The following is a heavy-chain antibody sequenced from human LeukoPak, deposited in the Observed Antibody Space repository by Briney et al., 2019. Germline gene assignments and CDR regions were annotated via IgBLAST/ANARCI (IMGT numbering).Heavy chain of an antibody. D-gene: IGHD4-11*01. V-gene: IGHV3-23*01. J-gene: IGHJ4*02. CDR3: AKEVSVTTMGIFDY. Sequence: GGSLRLSCAASGFTFSSYAMSWVRQAPGRGLEWVSGISGSGGSTYYADSVKGRFTISRDNSKNTLFLQMNSLRAEDTAVYYCAKEVSVTTMGIFDYWGQGTLVTVSS. CDR1: GFTFSSYA. CDR2: ISGSGGST.